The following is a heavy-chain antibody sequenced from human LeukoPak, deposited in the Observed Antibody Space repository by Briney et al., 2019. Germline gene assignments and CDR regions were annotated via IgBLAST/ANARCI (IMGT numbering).Heavy chain of an antibody. CDR3: VRIAVTSGRYYFDY. CDR1: GYTFTDFY. J-gene: IGHJ4*02. Sequence: ASVKVSCKASGYTFTDFYMLWVRQAPGQGLEWMGWMNPNSGGTDYVQKFQGRVTMTRDTSMKTAYIELSSLRSDDTAVYYCVRIAVTSGRYYFDYWGQGTLVTVSS. D-gene: IGHD6-19*01. CDR2: MNPNSGGT. V-gene: IGHV1-2*02.